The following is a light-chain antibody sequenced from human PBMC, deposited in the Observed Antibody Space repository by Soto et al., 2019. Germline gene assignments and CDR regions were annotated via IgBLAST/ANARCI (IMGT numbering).Light chain of an antibody. CDR2: DVS. CDR1: SGDVGTYDF. J-gene: IGLJ1*01. CDR3: CLYAVTFYV. V-gene: IGLV2-11*01. Sequence: QSALTQPRSVSGSPGQSVTISCTGTSGDVGTYDFVSWYQQHPGKAPRLMIFDVSERPSGVPDRFSGSKSGNTASLTISGLQAEDEADYYCCLYAVTFYVFGTGNKV.